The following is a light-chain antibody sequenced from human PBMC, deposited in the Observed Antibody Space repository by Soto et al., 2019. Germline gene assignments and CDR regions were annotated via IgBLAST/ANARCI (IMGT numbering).Light chain of an antibody. CDR2: DAS. CDR1: QSVSAY. CDR3: QHYNSYSEA. J-gene: IGKJ1*01. V-gene: IGKV3D-15*01. Sequence: EIVLTQSPATLSVSPGERATLSCRASQSVSAYLVWNPQKPGQAPRRLIYDASSRATGIPARFSGSGSGTDFTLTISSLQPDDFATYYCQHYNSYSEAFGQGTKVDIK.